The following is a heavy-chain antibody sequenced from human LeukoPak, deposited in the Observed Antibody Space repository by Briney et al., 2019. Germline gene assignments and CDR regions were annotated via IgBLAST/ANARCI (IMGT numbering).Heavy chain of an antibody. D-gene: IGHD3-9*01. V-gene: IGHV3-11*01. CDR3: ARPRDILTGYSPPDY. CDR1: EFTFSDYY. Sequence: GGSLRLSCAASEFTFSDYYMSWIRQAPGKGLEWVSYISSSGSTIYYADSVKGRFTISRDHAKNSLYLQMNSLRAEDTAVYYCARPRDILTGYSPPDYWGQGTLVTVSS. CDR2: ISSSGSTI. J-gene: IGHJ4*02.